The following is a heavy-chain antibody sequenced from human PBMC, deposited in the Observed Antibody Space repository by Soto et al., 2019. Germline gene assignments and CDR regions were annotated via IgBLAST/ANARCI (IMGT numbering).Heavy chain of an antibody. CDR2: IYYSGST. J-gene: IGHJ4*02. CDR1: GGSISSSSYY. CDR3: ARGEYDILKGYQFDY. D-gene: IGHD3-9*01. Sequence: QLQLQESGPGLVKPSETLSLTCTVSGGSISSSSYYWGWIRQPPGKGLEWIGSIYYSGSTYYNPSHTGRATISGATSKNQCSPKLSSVTVVDRDVYYCARGEYDILKGYQFDYWGQGTLLTVSS. V-gene: IGHV4-39*01.